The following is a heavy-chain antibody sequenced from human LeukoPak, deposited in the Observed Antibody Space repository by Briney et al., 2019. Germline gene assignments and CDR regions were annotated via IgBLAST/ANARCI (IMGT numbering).Heavy chain of an antibody. D-gene: IGHD3-16*01. V-gene: IGHV3-48*03. CDR3: VGGGLRYFDY. CDR1: GFPFSVFE. Sequence: GGSLRLSCTASGFPFSVFEMNWVRPAPGKGLEGVSYVDGSARTIFYADPVKGRCTISRDNAKNSLYLQMNSLRAEDTAVYYCVGGGLRYFDYWGQGTVVTVSS. CDR2: VDGSARTI. J-gene: IGHJ4*02.